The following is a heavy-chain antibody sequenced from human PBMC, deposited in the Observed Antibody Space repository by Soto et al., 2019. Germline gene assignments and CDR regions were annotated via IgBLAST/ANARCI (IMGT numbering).Heavy chain of an antibody. V-gene: IGHV3-23*01. CDR3: AKDILRGVIITKYYFEY. CDR1: GFTFSSYA. Sequence: PGGSLRLSCAASGFTFSSYAMSWVRQAPGKGLEWVSAISGSGGSTYYADSVKGRFTISRDNSKNTLYLQMNSLRAEDTAVYYCAKDILRGVIITKYYFEYWGQGTLVTVSS. CDR2: ISGSGGST. D-gene: IGHD3-10*01. J-gene: IGHJ4*02.